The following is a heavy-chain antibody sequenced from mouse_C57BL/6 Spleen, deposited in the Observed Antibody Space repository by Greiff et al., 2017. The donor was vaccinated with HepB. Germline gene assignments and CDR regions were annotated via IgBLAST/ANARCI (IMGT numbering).Heavy chain of an antibody. V-gene: IGHV1-52*01. CDR1: GYTFTSYW. D-gene: IGHD1-1*02. CDR2: IDPSDSET. Sequence: QVQLQQPGAELVRPGSSVKLSCKASGYTFTSYWMHWVKQRPIQGLEWIGNIDPSDSETHYNQKFKDKATLTVDKSSSTAYMQLSSLTSEDSAVLYWGSEAEYGAYWSQGTLVTVSA. CDR3: GSEAEYGAY. J-gene: IGHJ3*01.